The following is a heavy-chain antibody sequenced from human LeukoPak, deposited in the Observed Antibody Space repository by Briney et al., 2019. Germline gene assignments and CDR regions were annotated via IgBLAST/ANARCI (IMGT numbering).Heavy chain of an antibody. CDR3: ARPHSGYSGYGYYYMDV. CDR2: ISSSGSTI. J-gene: IGHJ6*03. Sequence: PGGSLRLSCGASGFIFRNAWMTWVRQAPGKGLEWVSYISSSGSTIYYADSVKGRFTISRDNAKNSLYLQMNSLRAEDTAVYYCARPHSGYSGYGYYYMDVWGKGTTVTVSS. CDR1: GFIFRNAW. D-gene: IGHD5-12*01. V-gene: IGHV3-11*01.